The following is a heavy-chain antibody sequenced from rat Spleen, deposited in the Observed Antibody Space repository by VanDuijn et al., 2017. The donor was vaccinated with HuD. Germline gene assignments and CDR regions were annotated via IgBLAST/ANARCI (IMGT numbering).Heavy chain of an antibody. D-gene: IGHD5-1*01. V-gene: IGHV2-30*01. Sequence: QVQLKESGPGLVQPSQTLSLTCTVSGFSLTSYNVHWVRQPTGKGLEWMGIIWTGGSTDYNSALKSRLSISRDTSKSQVFLKMNSLQPEDTGTYYCARQTGSFDYWGQGVMDTVSS. CDR2: IWTGGST. J-gene: IGHJ2*01. CDR1: GFSLTSYN. CDR3: ARQTGSFDY.